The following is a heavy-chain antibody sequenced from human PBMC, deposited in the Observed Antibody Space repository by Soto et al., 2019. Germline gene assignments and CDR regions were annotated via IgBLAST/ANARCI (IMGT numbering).Heavy chain of an antibody. V-gene: IGHV4-39*01. J-gene: IGHJ4*02. CDR1: GGSISSSSYY. CDR3: ASYNSSWVDY. D-gene: IGHD6-6*01. Sequence: PSETLSLTCTVSGGSISSSSYYWGWIRQPPGKGLEWIGTIYYSGSTYYNPSLKSRVTISVDTSQNQFSLKLSSVTAADTAVYYCASYNSSWVDYWGQGTLVTVSS. CDR2: IYYSGST.